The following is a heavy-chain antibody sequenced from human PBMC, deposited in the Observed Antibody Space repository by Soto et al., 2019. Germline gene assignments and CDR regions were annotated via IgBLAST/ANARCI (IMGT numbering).Heavy chain of an antibody. CDR2: ISYDGNKS. V-gene: IGHV3-30*18. J-gene: IGHJ4*02. CDR3: AKSVLATVGTYFVH. D-gene: IGHD6-13*01. Sequence: GGSLRLSCAASGFTLSTYGMHWVRQAPGKGLEWVSFISYDGNKSYYAGSVKGRFSISRDNSKNTLYLQMNNLRPDDAAVYFCAKSVLATVGTYFVHWGQGTVVTVSS. CDR1: GFTLSTYG.